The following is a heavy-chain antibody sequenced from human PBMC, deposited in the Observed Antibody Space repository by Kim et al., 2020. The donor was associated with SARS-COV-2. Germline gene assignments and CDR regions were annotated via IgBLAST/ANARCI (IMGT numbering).Heavy chain of an antibody. D-gene: IGHD3-16*02. CDR3: ARESYDYVWGSYRSAY. Sequence: GGSLRLSCAASGFTFSSYAMHWVRQAPGKGLEWVAVISYDGSNKYYADSVKGRFTISRDNSKNTLYLQMNSLRAEDMAVYYCARESYDYVWGSYRSAYWG. V-gene: IGHV3-30*04. CDR1: GFTFSSYA. J-gene: IGHJ4*01. CDR2: ISYDGSNK.